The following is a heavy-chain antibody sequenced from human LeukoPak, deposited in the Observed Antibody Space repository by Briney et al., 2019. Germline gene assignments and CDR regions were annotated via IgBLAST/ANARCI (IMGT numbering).Heavy chain of an antibody. V-gene: IGHV1-18*01. Sequence: GASVKVSCKASGYTFTSYGISWVRQAPGQGLEWMGWISAYNGNTNYAQKLQGRVTMTTDTSPSTAYMELRSLRSDDTAVYYCARDNAPLSTYYDFWSGYFGWGLDVWGKGTTVTVSS. CDR3: ARDNAPLSTYYDFWSGYFGWGLDV. CDR2: ISAYNGNT. J-gene: IGHJ6*04. D-gene: IGHD3-3*01. CDR1: GYTFTSYG.